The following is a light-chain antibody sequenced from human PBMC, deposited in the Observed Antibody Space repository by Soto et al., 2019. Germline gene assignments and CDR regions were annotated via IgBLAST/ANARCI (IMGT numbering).Light chain of an antibody. J-gene: IGKJ2*01. CDR3: QQRSNWPYT. V-gene: IGKV3-11*01. CDR2: DVS. CDR1: QSVSSY. Sequence: EIVLTQSPATLSLSPGERATLSCRASQSVSSYLAWYQQKPGQAPRLLIYDVSNRATGIPARFSGSGSGTDFTLTINSLEPEDFAVYYCQQRSNWPYTFGQGTKLEIK.